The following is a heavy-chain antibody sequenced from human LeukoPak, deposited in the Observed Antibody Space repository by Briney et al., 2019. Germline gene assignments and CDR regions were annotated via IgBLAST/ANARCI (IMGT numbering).Heavy chain of an antibody. CDR3: ARFAVTTKAISD. D-gene: IGHD4-17*01. CDR2: IIPIFGTA. J-gene: IGHJ4*02. CDR1: GGTFSSYA. V-gene: IGHV1-69*06. Sequence: SVKVSCKASGGTFSSYAISWVRQAPGQGLEWMGGIIPIFGTANYAQKFQGRVTITADKSTSTAYMELSSLRSEDTAVYYCARFAVTTKAISDWGQGTLVTVSS.